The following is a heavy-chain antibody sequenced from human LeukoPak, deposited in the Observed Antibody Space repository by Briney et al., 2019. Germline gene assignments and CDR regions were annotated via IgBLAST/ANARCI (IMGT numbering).Heavy chain of an antibody. CDR3: ARDPSYGDSAFDY. Sequence: GGSLRLSCAASGFTVSSNYMSWVRQAPGKGLEWVSVIYSGGTTYYADSVKGRFTISRDNSKNTLYLQMNSLRAEDTAVYYCARDPSYGDSAFDYWGQGTLVTVSS. D-gene: IGHD4-17*01. J-gene: IGHJ4*02. CDR1: GFTVSSNY. V-gene: IGHV3-53*01. CDR2: IYSGGTT.